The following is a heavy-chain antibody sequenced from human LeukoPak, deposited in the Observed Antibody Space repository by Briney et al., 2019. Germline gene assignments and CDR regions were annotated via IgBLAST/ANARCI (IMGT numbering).Heavy chain of an antibody. CDR1: GDSISTYY. Sequence: AETLSLTCTVSGDSISTYYWNWIRQPPGKGLEWIGYIYHSGSTNYNPSLKSRVTISVDTSKNQFSLKLSSVTAADTAVYYCARAFSSSSFYFNYWGQGTLVTVSS. J-gene: IGHJ4*02. CDR2: IYHSGST. CDR3: ARAFSSSSFYFNY. D-gene: IGHD6-6*01. V-gene: IGHV4-59*01.